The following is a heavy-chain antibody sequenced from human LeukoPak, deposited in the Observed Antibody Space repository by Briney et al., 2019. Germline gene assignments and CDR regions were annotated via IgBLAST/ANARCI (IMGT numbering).Heavy chain of an antibody. D-gene: IGHD3-10*01. CDR1: GFTFSNYA. J-gene: IGHJ4*02. CDR2: ITGSGGKT. V-gene: IGHV3-23*01. Sequence: GGSLRLSCAASGFTFSNYAMIWVRQAPGKGLEWVSAITGSGGKTYYADSVKGRFTISRDNSKDTLYLQMNSLRAEDTAIYYCAKEGTYYYGSGSLGYDYWGQGTLVTVSS. CDR3: AKEGTYYYGSGSLGYDY.